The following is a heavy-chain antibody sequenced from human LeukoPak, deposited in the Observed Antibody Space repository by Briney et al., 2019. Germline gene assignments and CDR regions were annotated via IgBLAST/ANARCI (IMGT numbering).Heavy chain of an antibody. D-gene: IGHD3-10*01. CDR1: GFTISRNY. Sequence: GGSLRLSCAASGFTISRNYMSWVRQAPGKGLEWVAVISYDGFNKEFADSVKGRFIISRDNAKNTLYLQMSSLRAEDTAVYYCARKRGFGNYYYYGMDVWGQGTTVTVSS. CDR3: ARKRGFGNYYYYGMDV. CDR2: ISYDGFNK. J-gene: IGHJ6*02. V-gene: IGHV3-30*03.